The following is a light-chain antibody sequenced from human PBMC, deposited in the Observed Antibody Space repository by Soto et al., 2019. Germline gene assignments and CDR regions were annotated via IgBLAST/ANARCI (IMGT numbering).Light chain of an antibody. CDR3: QQYASAPFS. Sequence: EIVLTQSPGTLSLSPGQRATLSCRASESISRDYLAWYQQKPGQAPRLLIYAASTRATGIPDRFSGSASETDFTLTINRLEPEDSAVYYCQQYASAPFSLGPGTKVDIK. CDR1: ESISRDY. J-gene: IGKJ3*01. CDR2: AAS. V-gene: IGKV3-20*01.